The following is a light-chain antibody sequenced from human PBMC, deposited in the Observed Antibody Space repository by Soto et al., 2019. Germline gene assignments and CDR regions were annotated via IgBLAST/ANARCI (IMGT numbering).Light chain of an antibody. CDR1: QDIRTE. V-gene: IGKV1-6*01. CDR3: LRNNSFPPS. Sequence: AIQMTQSPSSLSASVGDRVTITCRASQDIRTELGWYQQKPGKAPRLLVYAASTLQGGVPSRFIDSGSGTDFTHTTSCRRPDEFAVYYFLRNNSFPPSIGQGTNVEI. CDR2: AAS. J-gene: IGKJ1*01.